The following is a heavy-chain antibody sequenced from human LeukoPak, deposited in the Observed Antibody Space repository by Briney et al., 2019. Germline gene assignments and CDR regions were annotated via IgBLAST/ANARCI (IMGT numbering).Heavy chain of an antibody. CDR2: IYYSGTT. CDR1: GGSISSYY. Sequence: PSETLSLTCTVSGGSISSYYWSWIRQPAGKGLEWIGYIYYSGTTNYNPSLKSRVTISVDTSKNQFSLKLSSVTAADTAVYYCARGVYIAAAQYGYWGQGILVTVSS. J-gene: IGHJ4*02. V-gene: IGHV4-59*01. CDR3: ARGVYIAAAQYGY. D-gene: IGHD6-13*01.